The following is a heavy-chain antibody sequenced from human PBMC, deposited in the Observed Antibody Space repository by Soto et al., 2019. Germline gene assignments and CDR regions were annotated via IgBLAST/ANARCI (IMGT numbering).Heavy chain of an antibody. D-gene: IGHD6-13*01. Sequence: EVQLLESGGGLVQPGGSLRLSCAASGFTFNKYAMTWVRQAPGKGLEWVSAISGSSGSTYYADSVKGRFTISRDNSKNTLYLQMNSLRAEDTAVYYCAKDRQPTRYYYGMDVWGQGTTVTVSS. CDR2: ISGSSGST. V-gene: IGHV3-23*01. J-gene: IGHJ6*02. CDR1: GFTFNKYA. CDR3: AKDRQPTRYYYGMDV.